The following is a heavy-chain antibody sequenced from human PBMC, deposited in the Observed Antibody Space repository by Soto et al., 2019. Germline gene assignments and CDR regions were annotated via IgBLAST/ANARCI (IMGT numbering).Heavy chain of an antibody. Sequence: SGGSLRLSCAASGFTFSSYWMSWVRQAPGKGLEWVANIKQDGSEKYYVDSVKGRFTISRDNAKNSLYLQMNSLRAEDTAVYYCARDPGVGAGYYYYYGMDVWGQGTTVAVSS. CDR2: IKQDGSEK. V-gene: IGHV3-7*03. CDR3: ARDPGVGAGYYYYYGMDV. CDR1: GFTFSSYW. J-gene: IGHJ6*02. D-gene: IGHD1-26*01.